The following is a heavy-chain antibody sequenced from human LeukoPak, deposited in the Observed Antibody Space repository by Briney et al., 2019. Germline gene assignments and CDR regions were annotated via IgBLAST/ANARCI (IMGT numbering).Heavy chain of an antibody. V-gene: IGHV4-59*01. CDR2: LHYSGNT. Sequence: PSETLSLTCTVSGASINSYFWSWIRQPPGKGLEWVGYLHYSGNTNYNPSLKIRVTISVDTSKNQFSLKLTSLTAADTAVYYCARVRYSSAWGWFDPWGQGTLVTVSS. D-gene: IGHD6-19*01. J-gene: IGHJ5*02. CDR3: ARVRYSSAWGWFDP. CDR1: GASINSYF.